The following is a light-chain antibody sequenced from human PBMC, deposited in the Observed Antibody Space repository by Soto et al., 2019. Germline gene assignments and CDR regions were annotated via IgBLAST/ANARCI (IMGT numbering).Light chain of an antibody. CDR2: GAS. Sequence: EIVMTQSPATLSVSPEERATLSCRASQSVSSNLAWYQQKPGQAPRLLIYGASTRATGIPARFSGSGSGTDFTLTISSLQSEDFAVYYCQQYNNWPPYTFSQGTKLEIK. V-gene: IGKV3-15*01. CDR3: QQYNNWPPYT. CDR1: QSVSSN. J-gene: IGKJ2*01.